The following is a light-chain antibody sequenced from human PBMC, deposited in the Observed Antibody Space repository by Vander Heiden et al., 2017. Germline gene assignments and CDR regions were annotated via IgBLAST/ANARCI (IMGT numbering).Light chain of an antibody. CDR2: LGS. V-gene: IGKV2-28*01. Sequence: DIVMTQSPLPLPVPPGEPASISSRSSQSPLHSNGYNYLDWYLQKPGQSPQLLIYLGSNRASGVPDRFSGSGSGTDFTLKISRVEAEDVGVYYCMQALQTPTYTFGQGTKLEIK. CDR1: QSPLHSNGYNY. CDR3: MQALQTPTYT. J-gene: IGKJ2*01.